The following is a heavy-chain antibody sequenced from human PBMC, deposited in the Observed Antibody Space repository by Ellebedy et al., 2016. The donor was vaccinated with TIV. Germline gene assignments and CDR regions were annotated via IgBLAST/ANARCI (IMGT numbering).Heavy chain of an antibody. CDR3: AKGPYYYGSGMGGDP. Sequence: PGGSLRLSCAASGFTFSSYGMHWVRQAPGKGLEWVAFIRYDGSNKYYADSVKGRFTISRDNSKNTLYLQMNSLRAEDTAVYYCAKGPYYYGSGMGGDPWGQGTLVTVSS. CDR2: IRYDGSNK. V-gene: IGHV3-30*02. D-gene: IGHD3-10*01. CDR1: GFTFSSYG. J-gene: IGHJ5*02.